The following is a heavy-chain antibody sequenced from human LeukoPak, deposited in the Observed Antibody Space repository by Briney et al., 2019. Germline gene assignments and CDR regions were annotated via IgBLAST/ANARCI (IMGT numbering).Heavy chain of an antibody. V-gene: IGHV3-21*01. CDR3: ARDGDSGGGSGYYFDN. CDR2: ITSSSTYT. J-gene: IGHJ4*02. CDR1: GFTFSSYS. D-gene: IGHD3-10*01. Sequence: PGGSLRLSCGASGFTFSSYSMNWVRQAPGKGLEWVSSITSSSTYTYYADSMKGRFTISRDNAKNSLYLQMNSLSAEDTAVYYCARDGDSGGGSGYYFDNWGQGALVTVSS.